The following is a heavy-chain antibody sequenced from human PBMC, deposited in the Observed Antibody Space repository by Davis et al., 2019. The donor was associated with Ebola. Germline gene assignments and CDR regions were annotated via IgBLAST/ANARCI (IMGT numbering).Heavy chain of an antibody. D-gene: IGHD4-11*01. V-gene: IGHV3-48*02. J-gene: IGHJ2*01. CDR1: GFTFSSYS. CDR2: ISSSSSTI. Sequence: GESLKISCAASGFTFSSYSMNWVRQAPGKGLEWVSYISSSSSTIYYADSVKGRFTISRDNAKNSLYLQMNSLRDEDTAVYYCARDETVTRSYWYFDLWGRGTLVTVSS. CDR3: ARDETVTRSYWYFDL.